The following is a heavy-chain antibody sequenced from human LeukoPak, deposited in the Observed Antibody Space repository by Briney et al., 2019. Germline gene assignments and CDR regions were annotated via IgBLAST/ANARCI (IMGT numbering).Heavy chain of an antibody. V-gene: IGHV3-21*01. CDR3: ATDIVGATTSSFDI. D-gene: IGHD1-26*01. J-gene: IGHJ3*02. Sequence: GGSLRLSCAASGFTLSSYGMNWVRQAPGKGLEWVSSISSSSSYIYYADSVKGRFTISRDNAKNSLYLQMNSLRAEDTAVYYCATDIVGATTSSFDIWGQGTMVTVSS. CDR1: GFTLSSYG. CDR2: ISSSSSYI.